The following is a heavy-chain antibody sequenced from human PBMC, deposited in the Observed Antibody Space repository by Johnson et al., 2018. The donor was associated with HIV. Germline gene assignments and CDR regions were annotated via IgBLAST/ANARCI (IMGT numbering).Heavy chain of an antibody. Sequence: VQLVESGGGLVQPGGSLRLSCAASGFTFSNYAMHWVRQAPGKGLEYVSAISSDGGSTYYANSVKGRFSISRDNSKNTLYLQMGSLRAEDMAVYYCARASGEWDAFDIWGQGTVVTVSS. J-gene: IGHJ3*02. V-gene: IGHV3-64*01. CDR2: ISSDGGST. CDR3: ARASGEWDAFDI. CDR1: GFTFSNYA. D-gene: IGHD3-10*01.